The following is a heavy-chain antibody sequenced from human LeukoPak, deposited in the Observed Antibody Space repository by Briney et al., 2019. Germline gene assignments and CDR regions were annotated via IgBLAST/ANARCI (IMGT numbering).Heavy chain of an antibody. D-gene: IGHD6-13*01. CDR3: ARDRGLYSSSWYPRFDP. Sequence: SETLSLTCTVSGGSISSYYWSWIRQPPGKGLEWIGYIYYSGSTNYNPSLKSRVTISVDTSKNQFSLKLSSVTAADTAVYYCARDRGLYSSSWYPRFDPWGRGTLVTVSS. J-gene: IGHJ5*02. CDR1: GGSISSYY. CDR2: IYYSGST. V-gene: IGHV4-59*01.